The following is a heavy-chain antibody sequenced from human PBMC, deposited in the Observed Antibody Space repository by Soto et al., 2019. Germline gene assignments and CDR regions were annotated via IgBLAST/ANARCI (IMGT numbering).Heavy chain of an antibody. CDR2: KKQDGREE. V-gene: IGHV3-7*01. CDR1: VISHSRCW. Sequence: SCAAPVISHSRCWTSTVRQPPGKGLEWVADKKQDGREEYYVDSVKGRFTVSRDNAKNSVYLQLTSLRVEDTALYYCARGGFSYGTGIEHWGQGALVTVSS. CDR3: ARGGFSYGTGIEH. J-gene: IGHJ4*02. D-gene: IGHD5-18*01.